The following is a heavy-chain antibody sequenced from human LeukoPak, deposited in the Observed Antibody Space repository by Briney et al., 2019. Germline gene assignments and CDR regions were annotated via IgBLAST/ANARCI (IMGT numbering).Heavy chain of an antibody. CDR1: GYTFTSYD. CDR3: AREGGPLRSTLGYGMDV. Sequence: ASVKVSCKASGYTFTSYDINWVRQATGQGLEWMGWMNPNSGNTGYAQKFQGRVTMTRNTSISTAYMELSSLRSEDTAVYYCAREGGPLRSTLGYGMDVWGQGTTVTVSS. CDR2: MNPNSGNT. J-gene: IGHJ6*02. V-gene: IGHV1-8*01. D-gene: IGHD3-16*01.